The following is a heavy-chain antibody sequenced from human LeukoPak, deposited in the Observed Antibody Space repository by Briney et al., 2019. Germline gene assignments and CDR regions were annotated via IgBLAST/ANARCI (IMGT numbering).Heavy chain of an antibody. CDR1: GYTFTSYH. CDR2: INPSGGST. D-gene: IGHD3-22*01. CDR3: ARDFGGADYYDSSGSSDAFDI. V-gene: IGHV1-46*01. Sequence: ASVKVSCKASGYTFTSYHMHWVRQAPGQGLEWMGIINPSGGSTGYPPKFQGRITTTMDTSTSTVYMELSSLRSQDTAVYYCARDFGGADYYDSSGSSDAFDIWGQGTLVTVSS. J-gene: IGHJ3*02.